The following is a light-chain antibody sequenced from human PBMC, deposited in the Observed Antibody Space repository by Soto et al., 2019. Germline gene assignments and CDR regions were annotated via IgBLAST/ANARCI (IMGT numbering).Light chain of an antibody. V-gene: IGLV2-11*01. CDR1: SSDVGGYDY. CDR2: DVA. Sequence: QSVLTQPRSMSGSPGQSLNISCTGTSSDVGGYDYVSWYHHHPGTVPKLLIYDVANRPSGVPHRFSGSKSGNTASLTISGLQAEDEADYYCCSYAGISTRYVFGTGTKVTVL. CDR3: CSYAGISTRYV. J-gene: IGLJ1*01.